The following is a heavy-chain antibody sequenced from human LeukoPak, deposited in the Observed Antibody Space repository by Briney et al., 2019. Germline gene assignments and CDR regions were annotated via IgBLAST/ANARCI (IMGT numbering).Heavy chain of an antibody. CDR2: IKLDGSET. CDR1: GFTFSSYS. V-gene: IGHV3-7*01. Sequence: PGGSLRLSCAASGFTFSSYSMSWVRQAPGKGLEWVANIKLDGSETYYVDSVKGRFTISRDNTQNSLYLQMNSLRAEDTAVYYCARDQTPYYWGQGTLVTVSS. CDR3: ARDQTPYY. J-gene: IGHJ4*02.